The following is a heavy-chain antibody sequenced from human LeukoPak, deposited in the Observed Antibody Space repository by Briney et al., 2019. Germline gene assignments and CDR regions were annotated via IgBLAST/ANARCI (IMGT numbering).Heavy chain of an antibody. V-gene: IGHV4-39*01. D-gene: IGHD4-17*01. J-gene: IGHJ4*02. CDR2: LPYRGRT. Sequence: PSDTLSLTCTVSGGSTSSHTFYWGWIRQPPGKGLEWIGSLPYRGRTYYNPYLKRRVTMSADTSRRLFSLKLSSVIAAHTAVYFCARHLRNRMTTYFDSWGQGSLVTVSS. CDR1: GGSTSSHTFY. CDR3: ARHLRNRMTTYFDS.